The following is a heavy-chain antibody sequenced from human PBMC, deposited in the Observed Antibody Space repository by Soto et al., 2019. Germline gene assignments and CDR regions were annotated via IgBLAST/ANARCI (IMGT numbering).Heavy chain of an antibody. J-gene: IGHJ6*02. Sequence: QVQLEQWGAGLLKPSETLSLTCAIYGGSFSGFYWSWIRQPPGKGLEWIGEINDSGTTNYNPSLKSRGTISADTSKTHVSLRLTSVTAADTAVYYCARETSQNVYSHYGMDVWGQGTTVTVSS. CDR2: INDSGTT. CDR1: GGSFSGFY. V-gene: IGHV4-34*02. CDR3: ARETSQNVYSHYGMDV.